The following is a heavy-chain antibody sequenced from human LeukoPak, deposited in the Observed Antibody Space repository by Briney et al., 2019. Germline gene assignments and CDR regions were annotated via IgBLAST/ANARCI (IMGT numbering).Heavy chain of an antibody. CDR1: GFTVSSNY. CDR3: ASGWLPTHFDY. Sequence: GGPLRLSCAASGFTVSSNYMSWVRQAPGKGLEWVSVIYSGGSTYYADSVKGRFTISRDNSKNTLYLQMNSLRAEDTAVYYCASGWLPTHFDYWGQGTLVTVSS. D-gene: IGHD6-19*01. J-gene: IGHJ4*02. V-gene: IGHV3-53*01. CDR2: IYSGGST.